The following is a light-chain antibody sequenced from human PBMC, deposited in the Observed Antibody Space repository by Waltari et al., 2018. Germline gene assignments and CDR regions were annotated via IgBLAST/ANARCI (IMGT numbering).Light chain of an antibody. V-gene: IGKV3-11*01. CDR2: DAS. CDR3: QQRTNWPPWA. Sequence: IVWTQSPATLSLSPGERATPSCRASQSVRSNLAWYQQKPGQAPRLLLSDASHRATGIPARFSGSCSGTDFTLTISTLEAEDFAVYYCQQRTNWPPWAFGQGTKVEI. J-gene: IGKJ1*01. CDR1: QSVRSN.